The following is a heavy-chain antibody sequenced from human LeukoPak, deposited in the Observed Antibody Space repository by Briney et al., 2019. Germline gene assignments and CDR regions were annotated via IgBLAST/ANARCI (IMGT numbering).Heavy chain of an antibody. D-gene: IGHD3-22*01. CDR1: GGSFSGYY. CDR2: INHSGST. J-gene: IGHJ4*02. Sequence: SETLSLTCAVYGGSFSGYYWSWIRQPPGKGLEWIGEINHSGSTNYNPSLKSRVTISVDTSKNQFSLKLSSVTAADTAVYYCARAWYYYDRSGYYPFDYWGQGTLVTVSS. CDR3: ARAWYYYDRSGYYPFDY. V-gene: IGHV4-34*01.